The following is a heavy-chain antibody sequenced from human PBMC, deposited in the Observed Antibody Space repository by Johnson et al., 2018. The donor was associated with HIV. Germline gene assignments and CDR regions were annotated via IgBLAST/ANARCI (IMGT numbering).Heavy chain of an antibody. CDR2: IKQDGSEK. Sequence: EVQLVESGGGLVQPGGSLRLSCVGSGFTFSSYWLSWVRQAPGKGLEWVANIKQDGSEKYYVDSVKGRFTISRDNAKNSLYLQMNSLRAEDTAVYYCARDPVQGYSYGPTNDAFDIWGQGTMVTVSS. V-gene: IGHV3-7*01. J-gene: IGHJ3*02. CDR1: GFTFSSYW. CDR3: ARDPVQGYSYGPTNDAFDI. D-gene: IGHD5-18*01.